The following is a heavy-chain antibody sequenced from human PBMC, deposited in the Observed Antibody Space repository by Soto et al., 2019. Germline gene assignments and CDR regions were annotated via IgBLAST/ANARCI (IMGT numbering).Heavy chain of an antibody. D-gene: IGHD2-8*01. CDR2: MIPIFGTA. V-gene: IGHV1-69*13. Sequence: SVKVSCKASGGTFSSYAISWVRQAPGQGLEWMGGMIPIFGTANYAQKFQGRVTITADESTSTAYMELSSLRSEDAAVYYCARDKYCTNGVCYWFDPWGQGTLVTVSS. J-gene: IGHJ5*02. CDR1: GGTFSSYA. CDR3: ARDKYCTNGVCYWFDP.